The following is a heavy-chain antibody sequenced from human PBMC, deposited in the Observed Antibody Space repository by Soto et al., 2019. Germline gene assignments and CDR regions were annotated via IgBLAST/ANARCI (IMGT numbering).Heavy chain of an antibody. CDR2: IYWDDDK. CDR1: GLSLSTTGVG. CDR3: VQSRCGGDCLQSYSSHSYYGLDV. D-gene: IGHD2-21*02. J-gene: IGHJ6*02. Sequence: QITLKESGPTLVKPTQTLTLTCTFSGLSLSTTGVGVGWIRQPPGKALEWLALIYWDDDKRYSPSLKSRLTITKDTLQNQVVLTMTNMDPVDTATYSCVQSRCGGDCLQSYSSHSYYGLDVWGQGTTVTVSS. V-gene: IGHV2-5*02.